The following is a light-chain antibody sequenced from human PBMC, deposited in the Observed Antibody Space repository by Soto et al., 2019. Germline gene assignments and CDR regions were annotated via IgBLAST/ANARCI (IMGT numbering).Light chain of an antibody. CDR1: SSDVGRYNH. J-gene: IGLJ1*01. CDR3: NSHTSGDFRV. CDR2: EVS. V-gene: IGLV2-14*01. Sequence: QSALTQPASVSGSPGQSITISCTGTSSDVGRYNHVSWYQHHPGKAPKLIISEVSNRPSGVSNRFSGSKSGYTASLTISGLQAEDEADYYCNSHTSGDFRVFGTGTKLIVL.